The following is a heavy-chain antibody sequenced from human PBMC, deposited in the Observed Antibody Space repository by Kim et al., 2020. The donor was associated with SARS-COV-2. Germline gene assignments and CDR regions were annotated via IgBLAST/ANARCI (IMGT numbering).Heavy chain of an antibody. CDR2: IYYSGST. Sequence: SETLSLTCTVSGGSISSGGYYWSWIRQHPGKGLEWIGYIYYSGSTYYNPSLKSRVTISVDTSKNQFSLKLSSVTAADTAVYYCARVFLRDFWSGYTQYYFDYWGQGTLVTVSS. CDR3: ARVFLRDFWSGYTQYYFDY. J-gene: IGHJ4*02. D-gene: IGHD3-3*01. CDR1: GGSISSGGYY. V-gene: IGHV4-31*03.